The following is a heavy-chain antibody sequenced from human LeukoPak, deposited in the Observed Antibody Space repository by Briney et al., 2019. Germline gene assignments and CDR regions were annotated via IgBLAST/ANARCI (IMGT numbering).Heavy chain of an antibody. J-gene: IGHJ5*02. CDR1: GYTFTGYY. D-gene: IGHD3-3*01. Sequence: ASVKVSCKASGYTFTGYYMHWVRQAPGLGLEWMGWINPNSGGTNYAQKFQGRVTMTRDTSISTAYMELSRLRSDDTAVYYCARRYDFWSGYNNWFDPWGQGTLVTVSS. CDR2: INPNSGGT. V-gene: IGHV1-2*02. CDR3: ARRYDFWSGYNNWFDP.